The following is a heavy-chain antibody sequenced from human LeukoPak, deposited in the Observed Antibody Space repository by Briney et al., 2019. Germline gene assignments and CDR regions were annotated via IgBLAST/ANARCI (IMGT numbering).Heavy chain of an antibody. CDR2: IKQDRSEK. Sequence: GGSLRLSCAASGFTFTNYWMSWVRQAPGKGLELVANIKQDRSEKYYVDSVKGRFTISRDNAKNSLYLQMDSLRAEDTAIYYCARSPPYQMPLDYWGQGTLVTVSS. V-gene: IGHV3-7*01. J-gene: IGHJ4*02. CDR1: GFTFTNYW. D-gene: IGHD2-2*01. CDR3: ARSPPYQMPLDY.